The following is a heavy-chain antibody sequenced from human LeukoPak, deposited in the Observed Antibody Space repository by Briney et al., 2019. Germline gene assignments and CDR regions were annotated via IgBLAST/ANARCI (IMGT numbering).Heavy chain of an antibody. V-gene: IGHV1-69*05. CDR3: ASQSQQQRVTFDI. CDR1: GGTLTSYA. Sequence: SVKVSCKDSGGTLTSYAISWVRQAPGQGLEWKGGIIPIFGTANYAQRFQARVTITTDESTSTPYMELSSLRSEDTAVYYCASQSQQQRVTFDIGGQGTMVTVSS. D-gene: IGHD6-13*01. J-gene: IGHJ3*02. CDR2: IIPIFGTA.